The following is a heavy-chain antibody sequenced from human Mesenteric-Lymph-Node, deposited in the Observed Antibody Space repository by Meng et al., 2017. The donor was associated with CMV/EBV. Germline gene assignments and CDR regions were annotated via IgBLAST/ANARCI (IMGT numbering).Heavy chain of an antibody. CDR2: IDSDGNS. J-gene: IGHJ5*02. CDR3: ARDKESRYCSATRCSSSVSWFDP. Sequence: GESLKISCAASGLTVSINSMSWVRQAPGKGLDWVARIDSDGNSDYADSVKGRLIISRDNSKNTLYLQMHSLRAEDTAAYYCARDKESRYCSATRCSSSVSWFDPWGLGTLVTVSS. CDR1: GLTVSINS. D-gene: IGHD1-26*01. V-gene: IGHV3-53*01.